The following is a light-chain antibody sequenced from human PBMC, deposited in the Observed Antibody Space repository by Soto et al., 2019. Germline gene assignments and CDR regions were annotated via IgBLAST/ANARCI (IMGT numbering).Light chain of an antibody. CDR3: GSQGGSNTPWV. V-gene: IGLV2-8*01. CDR1: SSDIGGYNF. Sequence: QSALTQPPSASGSPGQSVAISCTGTSSDIGGYNFVSWYQQHPGKAPKLMIYDVTKRPSGVPDRFSGSKSGNTATLIVSGLQAGDEADYYCGSQGGSNTPWVFGPGTKLTVL. CDR2: DVT. J-gene: IGLJ1*01.